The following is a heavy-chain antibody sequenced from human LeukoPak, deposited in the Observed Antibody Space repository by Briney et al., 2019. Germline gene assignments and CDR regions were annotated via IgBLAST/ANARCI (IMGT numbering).Heavy chain of an antibody. V-gene: IGHV1-8*03. CDR2: MNPNSGNT. CDR1: GYTFTSYD. J-gene: IGHJ4*02. Sequence: GASVKVSCKASGYTFTSYDIHWVRQATGQGLEWMGWMNPNSGNTGYAQKFQGRVTITRNTSISTAYMELSSLRSEDTAVYYCARARYSSSRGARIYYFDYWGQGTLVTVSS. D-gene: IGHD6-19*01. CDR3: ARARYSSSRGARIYYFDY.